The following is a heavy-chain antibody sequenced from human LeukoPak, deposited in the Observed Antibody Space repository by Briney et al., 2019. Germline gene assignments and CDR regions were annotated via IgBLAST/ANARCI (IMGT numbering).Heavy chain of an antibody. CDR3: ARGRRTWMQFDYYFDY. D-gene: IGHD5-18*01. V-gene: IGHV4-34*01. CDR2: INHSGST. J-gene: IGHJ4*02. Sequence: SETLSLTCTVYGGSFSGYYWSWIRQPPGKGLEWIGEINHSGSTNYNPSLKSRVTISVDTSKNQFSLKLSSVTAADTAVYYCARGRRTWMQFDYYFDYWGQGTLVTVSS. CDR1: GGSFSGYY.